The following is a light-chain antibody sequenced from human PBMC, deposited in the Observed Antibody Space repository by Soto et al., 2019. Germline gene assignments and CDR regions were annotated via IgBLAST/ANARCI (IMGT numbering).Light chain of an antibody. V-gene: IGKV1-5*03. CDR2: KAS. CDR3: QQYNSYSPT. Sequence: DIQMTQSPSTLSASVGDRVTITCRASQSISTWLAWYQQEPGKAPKLLIHKASSLQSGVPSRFSGSGSGTDFTLTISSLHPDDSATYYCQQYNSYSPTFGQGTKVDIK. CDR1: QSISTW. J-gene: IGKJ1*01.